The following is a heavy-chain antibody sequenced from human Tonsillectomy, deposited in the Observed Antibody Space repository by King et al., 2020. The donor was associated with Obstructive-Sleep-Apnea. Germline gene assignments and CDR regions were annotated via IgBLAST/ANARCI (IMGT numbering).Heavy chain of an antibody. J-gene: IGHJ4*02. Sequence: VQLVESGAEVKKPGASVKVSCKASGYTFTSYDINWVRQATGRGLEWMGCMNPNSGNTGYAQKFQGRVTMTRNTSISTAYMGLSSLRSEDTAVYYCARGRGAAAGTLSGWGQGTLVTVSS. CDR3: ARGRGAAAGTLSG. D-gene: IGHD6-13*01. V-gene: IGHV1-8*01. CDR1: GYTFTSYD. CDR2: MNPNSGNT.